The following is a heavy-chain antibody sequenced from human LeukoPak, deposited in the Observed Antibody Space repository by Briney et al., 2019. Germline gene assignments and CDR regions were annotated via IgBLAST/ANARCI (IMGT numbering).Heavy chain of an antibody. CDR3: AKDGAGEAATAGDY. Sequence: GGSLRLSCAASGFTFSSYGMHWVRQAPGKGLEWVAVITYDGSNKYYADSVKGRFTISRDNSKNTLYLQMNSLRAEDTAVCYCAKDGAGEAATAGDYWGQGTLVTVSS. CDR2: ITYDGSNK. J-gene: IGHJ4*02. CDR1: GFTFSSYG. D-gene: IGHD6-13*01. V-gene: IGHV3-30*18.